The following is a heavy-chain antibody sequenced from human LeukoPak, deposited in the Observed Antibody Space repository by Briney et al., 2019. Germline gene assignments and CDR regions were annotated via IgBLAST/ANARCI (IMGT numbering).Heavy chain of an antibody. CDR3: AKNPYGDYVLDYYYYMDV. D-gene: IGHD4-17*01. J-gene: IGHJ6*03. CDR1: GFTFSNYA. V-gene: IGHV3-30*02. Sequence: GGSLRLSCAASGFTFSNYAMHWVRQAPGKGLEWVAFIRYDGSYKYYADSVRGRFTISRDNSKNTLSLQMNSLRAEDTAVYYCAKNPYGDYVLDYYYYMDVWGKGTTVTISS. CDR2: IRYDGSYK.